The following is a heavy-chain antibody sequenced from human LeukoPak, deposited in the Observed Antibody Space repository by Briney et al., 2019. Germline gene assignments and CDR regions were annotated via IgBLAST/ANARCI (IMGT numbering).Heavy chain of an antibody. J-gene: IGHJ6*03. V-gene: IGHV3-48*01. D-gene: IGHD2-2*01. CDR3: ARTPLGYCSSTSCYDGYYYMDV. CDR2: ISSSSSTI. Sequence: GGSLRLSCAASGFTFSSYRMKWVRQAPGKGLEWVAYISSSSSTIYYADSVKGRFTISRDNAKNSLYLQMNSLTAEDTAVYYCARTPLGYCSSTSCYDGYYYMDVWGKGTTVTVSS. CDR1: GFTFSSYR.